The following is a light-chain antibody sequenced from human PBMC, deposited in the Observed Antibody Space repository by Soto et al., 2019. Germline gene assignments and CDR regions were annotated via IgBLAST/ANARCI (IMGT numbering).Light chain of an antibody. Sequence: QSALTQPASVSGSPGQSITISCTGTSSDVGSYDLVSWYQHHPGSAPKLMIYEGTERPSGISNRFSGPKSGNTASLTISGLQAEDEADYYCCSYAGSNTYVIFGGGTKVTAL. V-gene: IGLV2-23*01. CDR1: SSDVGSYDL. J-gene: IGLJ2*01. CDR2: EGT. CDR3: CSYAGSNTYVI.